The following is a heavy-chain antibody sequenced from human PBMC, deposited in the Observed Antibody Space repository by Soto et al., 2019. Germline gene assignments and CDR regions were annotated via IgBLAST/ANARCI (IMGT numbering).Heavy chain of an antibody. CDR1: GGSISSGGYY. CDR3: ARVPIDRSGYSAGFDY. D-gene: IGHD3-22*01. Sequence: QVQLQESGPGLVKPSQTLSLTCTVSGGSISSGGYYWSWIRQHPGKGLEWIGYIYYSGSTYYNPSLKSRVTISVDPSKNQFSLKVSAVTAASTAVYYCARVPIDRSGYSAGFDYWGQGTLVTVSS. V-gene: IGHV4-31*03. J-gene: IGHJ4*02. CDR2: IYYSGST.